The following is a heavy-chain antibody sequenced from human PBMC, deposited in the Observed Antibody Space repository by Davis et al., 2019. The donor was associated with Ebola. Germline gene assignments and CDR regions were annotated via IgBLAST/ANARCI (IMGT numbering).Heavy chain of an antibody. D-gene: IGHD6-13*01. V-gene: IGHV3-11*01. CDR3: ARGPMPSWYADYYKYGMDV. Sequence: GESLKISCAASGFTLSDYYMSWIRQAPGKGLEWVSSIRSSDTTIYYSDPVKGRFTISRDNNKESLYLQINSLRSEDTALYSCARGPMPSWYADYYKYGMDVWGQGTTVTASS. J-gene: IGHJ6*02. CDR1: GFTLSDYY. CDR2: IRSSDTTI.